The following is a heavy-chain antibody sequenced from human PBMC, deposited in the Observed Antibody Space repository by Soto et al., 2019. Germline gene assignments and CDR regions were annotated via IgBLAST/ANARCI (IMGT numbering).Heavy chain of an antibody. D-gene: IGHD6-6*01. J-gene: IGHJ6*02. CDR2: ISGSGGST. V-gene: IGHV3-23*01. CDR1: GFTFSSYA. CDR3: AKDDSSSSFPAGYYYYGMDV. Sequence: EVQLLESGGGLVQPGGSLRLSCAASGFTFSSYAMSWVRQAPGKGLEWVSAISGSGGSTYYADSVKGRFTISRDISKNTLYLQMNSLRAEDTAVYYCAKDDSSSSFPAGYYYYGMDVWGQGTTVTVSS.